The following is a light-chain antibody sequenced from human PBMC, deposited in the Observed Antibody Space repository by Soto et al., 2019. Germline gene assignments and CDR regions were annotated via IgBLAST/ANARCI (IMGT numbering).Light chain of an antibody. Sequence: QSALTQPASVSGSPGQSITISCTGTSSDIGGYDSVSWYQQHPGKAPKLMIYDVGNRPSGVSNRFSGSKSGNTASLTISGLQAEDEADYYCSSYTSSSTPYVFGTGTKVTVL. CDR1: SSDIGGYDS. V-gene: IGLV2-14*01. J-gene: IGLJ1*01. CDR2: DVG. CDR3: SSYTSSSTPYV.